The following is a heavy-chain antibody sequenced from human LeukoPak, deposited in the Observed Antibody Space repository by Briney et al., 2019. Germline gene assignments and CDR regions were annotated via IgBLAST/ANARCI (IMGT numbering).Heavy chain of an antibody. CDR3: AKDGDSDYVYYYGMDV. D-gene: IGHD4-11*01. CDR2: ISYDGSNK. J-gene: IGHJ6*02. V-gene: IGHV3-30*18. CDR1: GFTFSSYG. Sequence: GGSLRLSCAASGFTFSSYGMHWVRQAPGKGLEWVAVISYDGSNKYYADSVKGRFTISRDNSKNTLYLQMNSLRAEDTAVYYCAKDGDSDYVYYYGMDVWGQGTTVTVSS.